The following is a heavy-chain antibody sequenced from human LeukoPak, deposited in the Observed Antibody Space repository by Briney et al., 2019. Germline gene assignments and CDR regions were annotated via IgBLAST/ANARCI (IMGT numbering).Heavy chain of an antibody. J-gene: IGHJ3*02. CDR3: AKDMRDYDYAQGSFDI. CDR2: ISGSGGST. D-gene: IGHD3-16*01. CDR1: GFTFSSYA. V-gene: IGHV3-23*01. Sequence: GGSLRLSCAASGFTFSSYAMSWVRQAPGKGLEWVSAISGSGGSTYYADSVKGRFTISRDNAKNSLYLQMNSLRAEDTALYYCAKDMRDYDYAQGSFDIWGQGTMVTVSS.